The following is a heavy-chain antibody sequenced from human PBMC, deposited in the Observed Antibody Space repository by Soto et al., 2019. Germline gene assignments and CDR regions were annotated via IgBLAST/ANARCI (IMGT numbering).Heavy chain of an antibody. V-gene: IGHV3-23*01. Sequence: GGSLRLSCAASGFTFSSYAMSWVRQAPGRGLEWVSAISGSGGSTYYADSVKGRFTISRDNSKNTLYLQMNSLRAEDTAVYYCANGASSGYYEGVYFDYWGQGTLVTVSS. D-gene: IGHD3-22*01. CDR3: ANGASSGYYEGVYFDY. CDR1: GFTFSSYA. CDR2: ISGSGGST. J-gene: IGHJ4*02.